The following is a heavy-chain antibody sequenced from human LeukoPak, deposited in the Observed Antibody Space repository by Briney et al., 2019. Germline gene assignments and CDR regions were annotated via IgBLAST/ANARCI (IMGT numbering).Heavy chain of an antibody. D-gene: IGHD1-26*01. CDR1: GYTFTSYG. CDR2: INPNSGGT. Sequence: ASVKVSCKASGYTFTSYGISWVRQAPGQGLEWMGWINPNSGGTNYAQKFQGRVTMTRDTSISTAYMELSRLRSDDTAVYYCARDPNSGSYLFDIWGQGTMVTVSS. CDR3: ARDPNSGSYLFDI. J-gene: IGHJ3*02. V-gene: IGHV1-2*02.